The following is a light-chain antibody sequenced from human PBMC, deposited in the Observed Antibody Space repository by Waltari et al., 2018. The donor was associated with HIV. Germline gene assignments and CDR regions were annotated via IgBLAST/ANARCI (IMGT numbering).Light chain of an antibody. CDR2: QDD. Sequence: SHALTQPHSVSLSPGQTASMTCAGAYLGEKNASWYQQKPGQSPVLVIYQDDKRPSGIHERFSGSNSGNTATLTITGTQAMDEADYYCQAWDSSTVLFGGGTKLTVL. J-gene: IGLJ2*01. CDR1: YLGEKN. CDR3: QAWDSSTVL. V-gene: IGLV3-1*01.